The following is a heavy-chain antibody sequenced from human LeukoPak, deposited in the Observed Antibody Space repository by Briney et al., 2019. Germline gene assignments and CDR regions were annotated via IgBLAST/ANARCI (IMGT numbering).Heavy chain of an antibody. J-gene: IGHJ5*02. CDR2: IYYSGNT. Sequence: PSETLSLTCTVSGGSISSYYWSWIRQPPGKGLEWIGYIYYSGNTKVNPSLKSRVTVSVDTSKNQFSLKLTSVTAADTAVYYCARDKWSGGGLAQFDPWGQGTLVTVSS. V-gene: IGHV4-59*01. D-gene: IGHD2-15*01. CDR1: GGSISSYY. CDR3: ARDKWSGGGLAQFDP.